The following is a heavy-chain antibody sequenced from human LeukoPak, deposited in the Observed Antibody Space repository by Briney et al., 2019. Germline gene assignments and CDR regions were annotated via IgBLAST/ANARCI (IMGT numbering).Heavy chain of an antibody. CDR2: IYDRGST. CDR3: ARGRTFDN. V-gene: IGHV4-59*01. J-gene: IGHJ4*02. Sequence: SETLSLTCTVSGGSISSYYWSWIRQPPGKGLEWIGNIYDRGSTKYNPSLKSRVTISVDTSKNQFSLRLSSVTAADTAVYYCARGRTFDNWGQGTLVSVSS. CDR1: GGSISSYY.